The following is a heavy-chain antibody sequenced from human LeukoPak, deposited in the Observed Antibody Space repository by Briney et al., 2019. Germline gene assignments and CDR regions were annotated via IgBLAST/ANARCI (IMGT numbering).Heavy chain of an antibody. CDR3: RTYRWAGPFEY. J-gene: IGHJ4*02. CDR1: GFTFCSYW. CDR2: INGDGSST. V-gene: IGHV3-74*01. D-gene: IGHD1/OR15-1a*01. Sequence: GGSLRLSCAASGFTFCSYWMHWVRQDPGKGRVWVSRINGDGSSTTYADSVRGRFTIPRTNPTTTRYLQMNSLRPEDTALYFCRTYRWAGPFEYWGRGTLVTVSS.